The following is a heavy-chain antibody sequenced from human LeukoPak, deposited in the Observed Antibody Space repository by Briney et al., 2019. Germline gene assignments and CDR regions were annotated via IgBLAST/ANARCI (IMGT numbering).Heavy chain of an antibody. Sequence: GGSLRLSCAASGFTFSNSAMAWVRQAPGKGLEWVSEISGSGGSTYYADSVKGRFTISRDNSKNTLYLQMNSLRAEDTAVYYCAKDRSAMVSDAFDIWGQGTMVTVSS. CDR3: AKDRSAMVSDAFDI. V-gene: IGHV3-23*01. J-gene: IGHJ3*02. CDR2: ISGSGGST. D-gene: IGHD5-18*01. CDR1: GFTFSNSA.